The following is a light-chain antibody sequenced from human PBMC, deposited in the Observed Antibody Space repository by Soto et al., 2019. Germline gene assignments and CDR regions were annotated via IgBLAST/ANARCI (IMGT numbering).Light chain of an antibody. CDR1: HTISSN. V-gene: IGKV1-39*01. CDR3: LQTYRVPWT. J-gene: IGKJ1*01. Sequence: DIQMTQSPSSLSASIGDRVTITCRASHTISSNLNWYQQKPGTAPQLLIYAASSVPSGVPPRFSGRGSGTEFTLTVSSLQSEDFATYYCLQTYRVPWTCGHGTKVEIK. CDR2: AAS.